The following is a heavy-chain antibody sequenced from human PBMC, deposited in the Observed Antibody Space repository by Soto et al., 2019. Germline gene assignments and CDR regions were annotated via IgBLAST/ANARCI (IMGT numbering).Heavy chain of an antibody. V-gene: IGHV3-15*07. CDR2: IKSKTDGGTT. D-gene: IGHD3-3*01. CDR1: GFTCSNAW. CDR3: TTVTIFGVMLTYYGMDV. J-gene: IGHJ6*02. Sequence: TGGSLRLSCAASGFTCSNAWMNWVRQAPGKGLEWVGRIKSKTDGGTTDYAAPVKGRFTISRDDSKNTLYLQMNSLKTEDTAVYYRTTVTIFGVMLTYYGMDVWGQGTTVTVSS.